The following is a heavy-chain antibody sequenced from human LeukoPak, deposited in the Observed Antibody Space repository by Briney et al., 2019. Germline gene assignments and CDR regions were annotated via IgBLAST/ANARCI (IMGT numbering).Heavy chain of an antibody. CDR3: ARGPPTAGAFDY. V-gene: IGHV3-7*03. CDR2: IKQDETEK. J-gene: IGHJ4*02. D-gene: IGHD6-25*01. CDR1: GFTFSNFW. Sequence: GGSLRLSCTASGFTFSNFWMGWVRQAPGKGLEWVANIKQDETEKFYLGSVKGRFTISRDNAKNSLYLQMNSLRVEDTALYYCARGPPTAGAFDYWGQGTLVTVSS.